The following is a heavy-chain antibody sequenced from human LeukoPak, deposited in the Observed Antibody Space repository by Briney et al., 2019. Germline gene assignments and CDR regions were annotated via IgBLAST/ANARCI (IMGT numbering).Heavy chain of an antibody. J-gene: IGHJ5*02. CDR2: IYYSGST. Sequence: PSETLSLTCTVSGGSISSGGYYWSWIRQHPGKGLEWIGYIYYSGSTYYNPSLKSRVTISVDTSKNQFSLKLSSVTAADTAVYYCARADIVVVPAAKSWFDPWGQGTLVTVSS. CDR1: GGSISSGGYY. CDR3: ARADIVVVPAAKSWFDP. D-gene: IGHD2-2*01. V-gene: IGHV4-31*03.